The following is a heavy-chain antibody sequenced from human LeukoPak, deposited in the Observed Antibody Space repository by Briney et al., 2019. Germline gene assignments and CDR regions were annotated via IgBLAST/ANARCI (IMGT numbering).Heavy chain of an antibody. CDR2: ISGSGGSA. CDR3: AKGSKGYGSGSHDY. Sequence: GGSLRLSCAASGFSFMGFAMNWVRQAPGEGLQWVSTISGSGGSAFYAVSVRGRFIISRDNYNNAVYLQMDSLRVEDTAVYYCAKGSKGYGSGSHDYWGRGTLVTVSS. V-gene: IGHV3-23*01. J-gene: IGHJ4*02. CDR1: GFSFMGFA. D-gene: IGHD3-10*01.